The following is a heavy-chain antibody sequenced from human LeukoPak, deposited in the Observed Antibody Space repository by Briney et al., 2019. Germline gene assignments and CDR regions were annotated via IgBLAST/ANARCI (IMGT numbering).Heavy chain of an antibody. CDR1: GFTLSNDW. CDR3: AKLYYYDSSGYSDAFDI. CDR2: ISASADST. D-gene: IGHD3-22*01. V-gene: IGHV3-23*01. J-gene: IGHJ3*02. Sequence: GGSLRLSCAASGFTLSNDWMSWVRQAPGKGLEWVSAISASADSTFYADSVKGRFTISRDNSKNTVYLQMHSLRAEDTAVYYCAKLYYYDSSGYSDAFDIWGQGTMVTVSS.